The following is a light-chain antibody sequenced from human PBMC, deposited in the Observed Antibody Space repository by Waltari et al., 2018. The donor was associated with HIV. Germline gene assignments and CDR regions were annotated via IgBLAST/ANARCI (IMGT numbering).Light chain of an antibody. V-gene: IGKV1-27*01. J-gene: IGKJ1*01. CDR3: QNYNSAPLT. CDR2: KAS. Sequence: DIQMTQSPPSLSASVGDRVTITCRASQGISIYLAWYQQKPGKVPKLLIYKASTLHPGVPSRFSGSGSVTDFTLTISSLQPEDVSTYYCQNYNSAPLTFGPGTKVEIK. CDR1: QGISIY.